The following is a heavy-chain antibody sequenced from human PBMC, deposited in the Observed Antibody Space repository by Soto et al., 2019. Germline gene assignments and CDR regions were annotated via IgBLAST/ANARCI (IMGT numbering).Heavy chain of an antibody. D-gene: IGHD4-4*01. J-gene: IGHJ5*02. Sequence: SETLSLTCIVSCGSISSSSYYWGWIRQPPGKGLEWIGSIYYSGSTYYNPSLKSRVTISVDTSKNQFSLKLSSVTAADTAVFYFPNLRPVTGFDPWAREPWSPSPQ. CDR2: IYYSGST. CDR1: CGSISSSSYY. CDR3: PNLRPVTGFDP. V-gene: IGHV4-39*01.